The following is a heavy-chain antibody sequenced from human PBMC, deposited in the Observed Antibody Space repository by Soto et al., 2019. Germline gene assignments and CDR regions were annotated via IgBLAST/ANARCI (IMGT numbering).Heavy chain of an antibody. CDR1: GYSFTSYG. V-gene: IGHV1-18*01. Sequence: QVQLVQSGAEVKKPGASVKVSCKASGYSFTSYGITWVRQAPGQGLEGMGWISAYNGDTNYAQKLQGRITMTTDGSTRTAYMDLRSLGFDDTAFYYCARDRDYVWGSYRHTSDYWGQGTLLTVSS. CDR3: ARDRDYVWGSYRHTSDY. D-gene: IGHD3-16*02. J-gene: IGHJ4*02. CDR2: ISAYNGDT.